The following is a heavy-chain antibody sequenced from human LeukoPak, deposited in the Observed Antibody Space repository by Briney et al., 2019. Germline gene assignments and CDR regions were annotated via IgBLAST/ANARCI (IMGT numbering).Heavy chain of an antibody. CDR1: GGSISSADYY. J-gene: IGHJ4*02. V-gene: IGHV4-31*03. D-gene: IGHD5-18*01. CDR2: IYYSGLT. CDR3: ARSTLTYNYDY. Sequence: SETLSLTCTVSGGSISSADYYWTWIRQYPGKGLEWIGYIYYSGLTSYNPSLKSRVTISFDTSKSQFYLRLSAVTGADTAVYFCARSTLTYNYDYWGQGTLVTVSS.